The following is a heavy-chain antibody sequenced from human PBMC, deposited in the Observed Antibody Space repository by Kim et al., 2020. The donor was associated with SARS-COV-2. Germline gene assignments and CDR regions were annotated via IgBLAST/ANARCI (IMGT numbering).Heavy chain of an antibody. CDR2: IIPIFGTA. CDR1: GGTFSSYA. D-gene: IGHD6-13*01. CDR3: ARGDSGIAAAGVYYYGMDV. J-gene: IGHJ6*02. Sequence: SVKVSCKASGGTFSSYAISWVRQAPGQGLEWMGGIIPIFGTANYAQKFQGRVTITADESTSTAYMELSSLRSEDTAVYYCARGDSGIAAAGVYYYGMDVWGQGTTVTVSS. V-gene: IGHV1-69*13.